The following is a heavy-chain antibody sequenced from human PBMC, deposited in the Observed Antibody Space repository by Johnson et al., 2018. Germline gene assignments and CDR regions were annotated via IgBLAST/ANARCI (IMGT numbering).Heavy chain of an antibody. CDR3: ARGSVAGRWAPFDS. J-gene: IGHJ3*02. Sequence: QVQLQESGPGLVRPSETLSLTCAVSGGSISSYYWSWIRPPPGKGVEWLGYVYYSGSTIYQPSLECRVTISVDTSKNQFSLKLSAVTAADTAVYFCARGSVAGRWAPFDSWGQGTMVTVSS. V-gene: IGHV4-59*01. CDR2: VYYSGST. D-gene: IGHD3-16*01. CDR1: GGSISSYY.